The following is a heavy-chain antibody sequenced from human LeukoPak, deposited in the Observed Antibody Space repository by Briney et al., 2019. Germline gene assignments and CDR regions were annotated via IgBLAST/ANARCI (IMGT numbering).Heavy chain of an antibody. D-gene: IGHD3-22*01. V-gene: IGHV3-23*01. CDR1: GFTFSSYA. J-gene: IGHJ4*02. CDR2: ISGRGGST. Sequence: PGGSLRLSCAASGFTFSSYAMSWVRQAPGKRLEWVSAISGRGGSTYYADSVKGRFTISRDNSKNTLYLQMNSLRAEDTAVYYCAKEGYYDSSGYYSGARSYYFDYWGQGTLVTVSS. CDR3: AKEGYYDSSGYYSGARSYYFDY.